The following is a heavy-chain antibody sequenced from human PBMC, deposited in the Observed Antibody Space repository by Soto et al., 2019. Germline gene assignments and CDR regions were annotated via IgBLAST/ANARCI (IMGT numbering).Heavy chain of an antibody. CDR1: GGSFSGFY. D-gene: IGHD3-10*01. V-gene: IGHV4-34*01. Sequence: SETRSLTWAVDGGSFSGFYWSWIRQPAGKGREWIGEFNHGGSTSYNPSLKSRVAISTDPSKSQVSLTLPSVTAAHTAIYYCARSAGSFGGRRYLGAWGQGTQVTVSS. J-gene: IGHJ5*02. CDR2: FNHGGST. CDR3: ARSAGSFGGRRYLGA.